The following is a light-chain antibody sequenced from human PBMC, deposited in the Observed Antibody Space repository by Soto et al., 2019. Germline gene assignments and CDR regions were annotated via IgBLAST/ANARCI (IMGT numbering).Light chain of an antibody. CDR3: QQYYSPPWT. J-gene: IGKJ1*01. CDR2: WAS. V-gene: IGKV4-1*01. Sequence: DIVMTQSPDSFAVSLGESATINCKSSQSVLFSSNNKNYLAWHQQKPGQSPKLLIYWASTRESGVPDRFSGSGSGTDFTLTISSLQAADVAVYVCQQYYSPPWTFXPGTKV. CDR1: QSVLFSSNNKNY.